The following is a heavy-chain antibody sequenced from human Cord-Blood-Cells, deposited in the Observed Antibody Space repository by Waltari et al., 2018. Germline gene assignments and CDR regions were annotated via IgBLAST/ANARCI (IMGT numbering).Heavy chain of an antibody. CDR1: GYTFTGYY. V-gene: IGHV1-2*02. CDR2: INPNSG. D-gene: IGHD5-12*01. CDR3: ASGGYSGYDYPDY. Sequence: QVQLVQYGAEVKKPGASVKVSCKASGYTFTGYYMHWVRQAPGQGLEWMGWINPNSGDTSISTAYMELSRLRSDDTAVYYCASGGYSGYDYPDYWGQGTLVTVSS. J-gene: IGHJ4*02.